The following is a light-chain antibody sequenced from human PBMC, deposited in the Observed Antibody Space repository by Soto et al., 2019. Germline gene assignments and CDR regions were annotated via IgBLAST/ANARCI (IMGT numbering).Light chain of an antibody. CDR1: QSVSSN. CDR3: QQYDKWPPRT. J-gene: IGKJ1*01. Sequence: EIVMTQSPTILSVSPGERATLSCRASQSVSSNLAWYQQKPGQPPRLLMYGVYTRAPGTPAGFSGSGSGTEFTLTISSLQSEDSAVYYCQQYDKWPPRTFGQGTKVEIK. CDR2: GVY. V-gene: IGKV3D-15*01.